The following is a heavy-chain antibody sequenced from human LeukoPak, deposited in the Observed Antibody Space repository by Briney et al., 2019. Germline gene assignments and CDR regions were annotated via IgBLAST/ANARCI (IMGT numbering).Heavy chain of an antibody. CDR1: RFIFSSYV. V-gene: IGHV3-33*06. J-gene: IGHJ4*02. CDR2: IWYDGDNK. CDR3: AKARATYLYDTSGYSGLDY. Sequence: GGSLRLSCAASRFIFSSYVMHWVRQAPGKGLEWVALIWYDGDNKYYSDSVKGRFTISRDNSKNTLYLQMNSLRDEDTAVYYCAKARATYLYDTSGYSGLDYWGQGTLVTVS. D-gene: IGHD3-22*01.